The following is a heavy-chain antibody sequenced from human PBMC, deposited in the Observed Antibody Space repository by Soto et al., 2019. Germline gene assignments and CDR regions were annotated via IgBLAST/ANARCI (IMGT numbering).Heavy chain of an antibody. D-gene: IGHD5-12*01. CDR3: TRDGRYSGYPPPAF. V-gene: IGHV3-49*03. J-gene: IGHJ4*02. CDR2: IRNKAYGGTT. CDR1: GFTFADYT. Sequence: EVQLVESGGGLVQPGRSLRLSCTTSGFTFADYTLSWFRQAPGKGLEWLGFIRNKAYGGTTEYAASVKGRFSISRDDSKSIAYLQMNSLKTEHTAVYYCTRDGRYSGYPPPAFWGQGTLVIVSS.